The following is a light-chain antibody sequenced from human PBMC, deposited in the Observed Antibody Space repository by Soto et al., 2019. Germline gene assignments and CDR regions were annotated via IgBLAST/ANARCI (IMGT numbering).Light chain of an antibody. CDR1: QSIRSH. CDR3: QQNYNAPRT. J-gene: IGKJ4*01. CDR2: AAS. Sequence: DIQVTQSPSSLSASVGDRVTITCRASQSIRSHLNWYHQKPGKAPKPLIFAASRLQSGVPSRFRGNGSGTDFTLTITSLQPEDFATYYCQQNYNAPRTFGGGTKIEIK. V-gene: IGKV1-39*01.